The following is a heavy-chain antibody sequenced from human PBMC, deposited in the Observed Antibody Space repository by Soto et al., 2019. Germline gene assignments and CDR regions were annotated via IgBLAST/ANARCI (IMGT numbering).Heavy chain of an antibody. CDR3: AGDCGRHSGGVEY. D-gene: IGHD1-26*01. J-gene: IGHJ4*02. Sequence: QVQLVQSGAEVKKPGSSVKVSCKASGGTFSSYSINWVRQAPGQGLEWMGEIIPIFGTANYAQKFQGRVTITADESTSTAHLGLSSLGSEETAVYFWAGDCGRHSGGVEYWGQGTLVTVSS. CDR1: GGTFSSYS. CDR2: IIPIFGTA. V-gene: IGHV1-69*01.